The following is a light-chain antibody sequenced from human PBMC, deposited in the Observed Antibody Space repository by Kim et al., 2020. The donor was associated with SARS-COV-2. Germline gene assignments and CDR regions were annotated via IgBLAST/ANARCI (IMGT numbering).Light chain of an antibody. CDR3: QQYNSYSGLT. CDR1: QSVSSW. J-gene: IGKJ4*01. V-gene: IGKV1-5*03. CDR2: KAS. Sequence: DIQMTQSPSTLSASVGDRVTITCRASQSVSSWLVWYQQKPGKAPKLLIYKASSLESGVPSRFSGSGSGTEFTLTISSLQPDDFTTYYCQQYNSYSGLTFGGGTKLEI.